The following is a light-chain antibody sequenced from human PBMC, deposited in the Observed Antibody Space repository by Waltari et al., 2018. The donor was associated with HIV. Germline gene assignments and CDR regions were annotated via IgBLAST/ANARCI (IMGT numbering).Light chain of an antibody. J-gene: IGLJ2*01. CDR2: EAS. CDR1: SSDIGGYIY. Sequence: QSALTQPASVSGSPGQSITISCTGTSSDIGGYIYVPWYQQHSGKAPKLMIYEASNRPSGVSDRFSGSKSGNTASLTISGLQAEDEADYYCVSYTSSSTLILGGGTKVTVL. CDR3: VSYTSSSTLI. V-gene: IGLV2-14*01.